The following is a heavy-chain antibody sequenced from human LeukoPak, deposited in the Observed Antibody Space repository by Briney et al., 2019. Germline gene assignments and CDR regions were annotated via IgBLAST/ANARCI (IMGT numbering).Heavy chain of an antibody. CDR2: ISSNGGST. Sequence: GGSLRLSCSASGFTFSSYAMHWVRQAPGKGMEYVSAISSNGGSTYYADSVKGRFTISRDNSKNPLYLQMSSLRAEDTAVYYCVKSTPGSGYQFDYWGQGTLVTVSS. J-gene: IGHJ4*02. D-gene: IGHD3-10*01. CDR3: VKSTPGSGYQFDY. V-gene: IGHV3-64D*06. CDR1: GFTFSSYA.